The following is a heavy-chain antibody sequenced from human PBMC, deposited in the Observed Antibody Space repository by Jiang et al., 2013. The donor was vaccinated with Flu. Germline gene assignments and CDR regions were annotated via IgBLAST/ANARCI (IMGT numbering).Heavy chain of an antibody. Sequence: SGAEVKKPGASVKVSCKASGYTFTSYGISWVRQAPGQGLEWMGWISAYNGNTNYAQKLQGRVTMTTDTSTSTAYMELRSLRSDDTAVYYCARDSGQWLVRAYYYYGMDVWGQGTTVTVSS. J-gene: IGHJ6*02. CDR1: GYTFTSYG. V-gene: IGHV1-18*01. CDR2: ISAYNGNT. D-gene: IGHD6-19*01. CDR3: ARDSGQWLVRAYYYYGMDV.